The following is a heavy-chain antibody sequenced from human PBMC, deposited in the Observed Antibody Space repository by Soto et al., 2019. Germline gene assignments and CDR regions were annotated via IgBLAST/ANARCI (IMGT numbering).Heavy chain of an antibody. CDR3: ARPPLAYCSGVNCYKDYFDY. J-gene: IGHJ4*02. CDR2: IYYSGST. CDR1: GDSISSGGFS. Sequence: PSETLSLTCAVSGDSISSGGFSWSWIRQPPGKGLEWIGYIYYSGSTNYNPSLKSRVTISVDTSKNQFSLKLSSVTAADTAMYYCARPPLAYCSGVNCYKDYFDYWGQGTLVTVSS. D-gene: IGHD2-15*01. V-gene: IGHV4-61*08.